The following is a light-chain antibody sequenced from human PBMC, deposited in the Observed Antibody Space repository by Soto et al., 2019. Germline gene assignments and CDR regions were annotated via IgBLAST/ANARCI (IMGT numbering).Light chain of an antibody. V-gene: IGKV1-8*01. CDR2: AAS. Sequence: AIRMTQSPSSLSASTGDRVTITCRASQGISSYLAWYQQKPGKAPNLLIYAASTLQRGVPSRFSGSGSGTDFTLTISCLQSEDFATYYCQQYYSYPQTFGQGTKLEIK. CDR1: QGISSY. J-gene: IGKJ2*01. CDR3: QQYYSYPQT.